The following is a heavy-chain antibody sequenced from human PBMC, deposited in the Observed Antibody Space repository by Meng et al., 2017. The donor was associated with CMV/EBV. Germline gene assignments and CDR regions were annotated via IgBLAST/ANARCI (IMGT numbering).Heavy chain of an antibody. CDR1: GGTFSSYA. Sequence: QVRWVQAGAGVQKPGSPVKVACKASGGTFSSYAMSWVRQAPGQGLEWMGGIIPISGTANYAQKFQGRVTITADESTSTAYMELSSLRSEDTAVYYCARVCGGSCFDYWGQGTLVTVSS. V-gene: IGHV1-69*12. CDR3: ARVCGGSCFDY. CDR2: IIPISGTA. D-gene: IGHD2-15*01. J-gene: IGHJ4*02.